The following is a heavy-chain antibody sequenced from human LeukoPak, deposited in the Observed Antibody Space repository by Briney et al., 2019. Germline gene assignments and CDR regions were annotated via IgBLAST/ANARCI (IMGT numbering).Heavy chain of an antibody. J-gene: IGHJ4*02. V-gene: IGHV3-21*01. D-gene: IGHD6-13*01. CDR3: ARAPTSEQQLHFDY. CDR2: ISSSSSYI. Sequence: GGCLRLSCAASGFAFSSYSMNWVRQAPGKGLEWVSSISSSSSYIYYADSVKGRFTISRDNAKNSLYLQMNSLRAEDTAVYYCARAPTSEQQLHFDYWGQGTLVTVSS. CDR1: GFAFSSYS.